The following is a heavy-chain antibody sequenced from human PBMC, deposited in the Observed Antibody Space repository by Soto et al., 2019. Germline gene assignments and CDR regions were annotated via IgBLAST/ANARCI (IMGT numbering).Heavy chain of an antibody. J-gene: IGHJ5*02. CDR1: GYTFTSYY. V-gene: IGHV1-46*01. D-gene: IGHD5-18*01. CDR3: AREGFDTAMVYWFDP. CDR2: INPSGGST. Sequence: ASVKVSCKASGYTFTSYYMHWVRQAPGQGLEWMGIINPSGGSTSYAQKFQGRVTMTRDTSTSTVYMELSSLRSEDTAVYYCAREGFDTAMVYWFDPWGQGTLVT.